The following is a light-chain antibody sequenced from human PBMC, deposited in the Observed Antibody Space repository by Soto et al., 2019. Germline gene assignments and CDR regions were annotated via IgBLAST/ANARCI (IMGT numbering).Light chain of an antibody. Sequence: EIVLTQSPGTLSLSPGERATLSCRASQTISTGLAWYQQKPGQSPRLVIWGASDRATGIPARFSGSGSGTAFTLTISSLEPEDFAVYDCQQRSALPVTVGQWTKLEIK. V-gene: IGKV3-11*01. J-gene: IGKJ2*01. CDR2: GAS. CDR3: QQRSALPVT. CDR1: QTISTG.